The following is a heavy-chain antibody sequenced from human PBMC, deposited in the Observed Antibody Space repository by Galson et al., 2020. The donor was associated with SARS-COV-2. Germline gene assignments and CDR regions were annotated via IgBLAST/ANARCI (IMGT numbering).Heavy chain of an antibody. CDR1: GFTFGSYA. J-gene: IGHJ4*02. Sequence: GGSLRLSCAASGFTFGSYAMGWVRQAPGRGLAWVSGLTDRGDDTYYADSVKGRFTFSRDNSRNTLSLHMNSLRAEDTAVYFCAKGSSSSRPYYFDYWGQGTLVTVSS. D-gene: IGHD6-6*01. CDR2: LTDRGDDT. V-gene: IGHV3-23*01. CDR3: AKGSSSSRPYYFDY.